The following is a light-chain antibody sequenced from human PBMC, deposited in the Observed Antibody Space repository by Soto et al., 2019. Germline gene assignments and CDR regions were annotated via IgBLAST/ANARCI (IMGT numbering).Light chain of an antibody. J-gene: IGKJ1*01. CDR1: QSISSW. V-gene: IGKV1-5*01. CDR2: DAS. Sequence: DIQMTQSPSTLSASVGDRVTFTCRASQSISSWLAWYQQKPGKAPKLLIYDASSLKGGVPSRFSGSGSGTEFTLTSSSLQPDDFATYYCQQYKTYSMFGQGTKVEIK. CDR3: QQYKTYSM.